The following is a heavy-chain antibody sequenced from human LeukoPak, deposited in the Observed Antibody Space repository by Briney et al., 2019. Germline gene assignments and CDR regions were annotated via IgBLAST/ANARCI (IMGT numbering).Heavy chain of an antibody. CDR1: GDSISSFY. CDR3: ARVLMGADFDY. D-gene: IGHD2-8*01. J-gene: IGHJ4*02. Sequence: SSETLSLTCTVSGDSISSFYWSWIRQPPGKGLEWIGYIYYSGSTNYNPSLKSRVAISVDTSKNQFSLKMSSVTAADTAVYYCARVLMGADFDYWGQGTLVTVSS. CDR2: IYYSGST. V-gene: IGHV4-59*01.